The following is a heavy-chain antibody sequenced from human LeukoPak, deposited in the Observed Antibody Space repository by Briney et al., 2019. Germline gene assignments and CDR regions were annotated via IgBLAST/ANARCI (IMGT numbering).Heavy chain of an antibody. CDR3: AREGGDPRWLDP. CDR2: INTSGST. D-gene: IGHD6-25*01. CDR1: GGSISSYY. V-gene: IGHV4-4*07. Sequence: PSETLPLTCTVSGGSISSYYWTRIRQSAGKGLEWIGRINTSGSTNYNPSLRSRVTMSVNTSKNQFSLNLTSVTAADTAVYSCAREGGDPRWLDPWGQGTLVTVSS. J-gene: IGHJ5*02.